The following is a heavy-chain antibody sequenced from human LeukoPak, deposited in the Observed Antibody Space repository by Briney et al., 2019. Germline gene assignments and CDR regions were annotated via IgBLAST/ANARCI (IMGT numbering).Heavy chain of an antibody. Sequence: GGSLRLSCAASGFTVSSNYMSWVRQAPGKGLEWVSVIYSGGSTYCADSVKGRFTISRDNSKNTLYLQMNGLRAEDTAVYYCAKAREDIVVVPAAHYFDYWGQGTLVTVSS. J-gene: IGHJ4*02. CDR3: AKAREDIVVVPAAHYFDY. CDR2: IYSGGST. V-gene: IGHV3-66*01. D-gene: IGHD2-2*01. CDR1: GFTVSSNY.